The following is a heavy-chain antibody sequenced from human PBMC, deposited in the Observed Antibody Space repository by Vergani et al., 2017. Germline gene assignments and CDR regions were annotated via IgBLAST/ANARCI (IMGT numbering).Heavy chain of an antibody. CDR3: ARDTYRDGYKSVAFDI. CDR1: GGSISSGGYY. D-gene: IGHD5-24*01. V-gene: IGHV4-31*03. Sequence: QLQLQESGPGLVKPSQTLSLTCTVSGGSISSGGYYWSWIRQHPGKGLEWIGYIYYSGSTNYNPSLKSRVTISVDTSKNQFSLKLSSVTAADTAVYYCARDTYRDGYKSVAFDIWGQGTMVTVSS. CDR2: IYYSGST. J-gene: IGHJ3*02.